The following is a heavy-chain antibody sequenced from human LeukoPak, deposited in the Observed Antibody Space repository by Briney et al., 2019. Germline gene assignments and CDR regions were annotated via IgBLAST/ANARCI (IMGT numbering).Heavy chain of an antibody. V-gene: IGHV1-69*05. Sequence: SVKVSCKASGGAFSSYAISWVRQAPGQGLEWMGRIIPIFGTANYAQKFQGRVTITTDESTSTAYMELSSLRSEDTAVYYCARDFTMIDGQAFDIWGQGTMVTVSS. CDR2: IIPIFGTA. CDR3: ARDFTMIDGQAFDI. D-gene: IGHD3-22*01. J-gene: IGHJ3*02. CDR1: GGAFSSYA.